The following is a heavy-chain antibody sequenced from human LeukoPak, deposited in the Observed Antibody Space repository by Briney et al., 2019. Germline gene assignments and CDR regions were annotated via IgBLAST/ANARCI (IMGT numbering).Heavy chain of an antibody. J-gene: IGHJ3*02. D-gene: IGHD3-22*01. Sequence: SETLSLTCPVAGSSVTSGYYWGCIRQPPGKGLEWIGSIYHSGGTYYNPSLRNRVTMSVDTSKKHFSMNLSSVTAADTAVYYCARVFSTWKHSTGFQHAFDIWGQGILVTVSS. CDR2: IYHSGGT. CDR1: GSSVTSGYY. V-gene: IGHV4-38-2*02. CDR3: ARVFSTWKHSTGFQHAFDI.